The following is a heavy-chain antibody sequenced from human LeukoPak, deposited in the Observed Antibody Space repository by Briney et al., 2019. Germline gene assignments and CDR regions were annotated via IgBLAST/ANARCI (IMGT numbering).Heavy chain of an antibody. CDR2: IYSSGST. D-gene: IGHD4-17*01. V-gene: IGHV4-61*02. CDR3: ATSPVTTWWFDP. Sequence: SQTLSLTCTVSGGSISSGSYYWSWIRQPAGKGLEWIGRIYSSGSTNYNPSLKSRVTISLDTSKNQFSLKLSSVTASDTAVYYCATSPVTTWWFDPWGQGTLVTVSS. CDR1: GGSISSGSYY. J-gene: IGHJ5*02.